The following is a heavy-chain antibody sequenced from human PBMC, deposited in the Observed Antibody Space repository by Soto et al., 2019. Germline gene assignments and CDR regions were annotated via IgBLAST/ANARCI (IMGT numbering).Heavy chain of an antibody. CDR2: ISGSGGTI. D-gene: IGHD6-19*01. CDR1: GFTLSSYS. V-gene: IGHV3-48*02. J-gene: IGHJ4*02. CDR3: ARETGLRSSGWSYYFDF. Sequence: EVQLVESGGGMVQPGGSLRVSCAASGFTLSSYSMHWVRQAPGKGLEWVSYISGSGGTIYYADSVKGRFTISRYNAKNSLSVPMNSLRDEDTAVYFCARETGLRSSGWSYYFDFWGQGKRVNASS.